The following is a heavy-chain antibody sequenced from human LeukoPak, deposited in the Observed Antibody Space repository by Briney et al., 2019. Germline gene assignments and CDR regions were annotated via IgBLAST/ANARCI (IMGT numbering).Heavy chain of an antibody. V-gene: IGHV3-23*01. D-gene: IGHD6-13*01. CDR2: ISGSGGST. CDR1: GFTFSSYA. Sequence: GGSLRLSCAASGFTFSSYAMSWVRQAPGKGLEWVSAISGSGGSTYYADSVKGRFTISRDNSKDTLYLQMNSLRAEDTAVYYCAKDLRGIAAAGTGGRAFDYWGQGTLVTVSS. J-gene: IGHJ4*02. CDR3: AKDLRGIAAAGTGGRAFDY.